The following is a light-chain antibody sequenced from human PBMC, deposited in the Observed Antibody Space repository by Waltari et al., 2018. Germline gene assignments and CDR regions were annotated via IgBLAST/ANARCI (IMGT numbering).Light chain of an antibody. V-gene: IGKV3-20*01. J-gene: IGKJ1*01. Sequence: EIVLTQSPGTLSLSPGERATLSCRASQSVSRYLVWYQQKPGQAPRLLIYAASIRATGIPDRFSGSGSGTDFSLTISRLEPEDFAVYYCQHYVRLPATFGQGTKVEIK. CDR2: AAS. CDR3: QHYVRLPAT. CDR1: QSVSRY.